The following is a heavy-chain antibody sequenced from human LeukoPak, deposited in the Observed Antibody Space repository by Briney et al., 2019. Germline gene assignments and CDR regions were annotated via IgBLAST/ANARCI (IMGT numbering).Heavy chain of an antibody. CDR2: ISSSGSTI. Sequence: GSLRLSCAASGFTFSDYYTSWIRQAPGEGLEWVSYISSSGSTIYYADSVNGRFTISRDNAKNSLYLQMNSLRAEDTAVYYCAKSPGYVYYGSMDVWGKGTTVTISS. D-gene: IGHD3-10*01. V-gene: IGHV3-11*04. CDR1: GFTFSDYY. J-gene: IGHJ6*04. CDR3: AKSPGYVYYGSMDV.